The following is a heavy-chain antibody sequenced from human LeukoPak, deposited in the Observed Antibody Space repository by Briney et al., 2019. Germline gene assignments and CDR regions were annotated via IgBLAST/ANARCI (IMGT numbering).Heavy chain of an antibody. Sequence: GGSLRLSCAASGFTFSSYSMNWVSQAPGKGLEWVSSISSSSSYIYYADSVKGRFTISRDNAKNSLYLQMNSLRAEDTAVYYCAREGTNWGSGYFDYWGQGTLVTVSS. J-gene: IGHJ4*02. CDR2: ISSSSSYI. D-gene: IGHD7-27*01. CDR1: GFTFSSYS. V-gene: IGHV3-21*01. CDR3: AREGTNWGSGYFDY.